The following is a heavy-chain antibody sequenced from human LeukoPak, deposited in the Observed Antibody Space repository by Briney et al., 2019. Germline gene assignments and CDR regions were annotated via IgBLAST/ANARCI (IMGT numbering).Heavy chain of an antibody. J-gene: IGHJ6*03. CDR3: ARAPNTMVPGVMEDYYYMDV. Sequence: GASVKVSCKASGYTFTDYYMHWVRQAPGQGLEWMGWINPNSGGTSYAQKFQDRVTMTRDTSISTAYMELSRLRSDDTAVYYCARAPNTMVPGVMEDYYYMDVWGKGTTVTVSS. D-gene: IGHD3-10*01. V-gene: IGHV1-2*02. CDR1: GYTFTDYY. CDR2: INPNSGGT.